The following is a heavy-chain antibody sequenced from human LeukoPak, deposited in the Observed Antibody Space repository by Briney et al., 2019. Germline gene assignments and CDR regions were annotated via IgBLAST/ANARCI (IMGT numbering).Heavy chain of an antibody. Sequence: SETLSLTCNVSGGSISSGGYYWTWIRQPPGKGLELIGFTYASGTTYYNPSLKKRVTISVHGSKNQFSLNLSSATAADTAVYYCARGRLGFGELSVFDYWGQGTLVTVSS. CDR3: ARGRLGFGELSVFDY. D-gene: IGHD3-10*01. CDR1: GGSISSGGYY. V-gene: IGHV4-30-2*01. CDR2: TYASGTT. J-gene: IGHJ4*02.